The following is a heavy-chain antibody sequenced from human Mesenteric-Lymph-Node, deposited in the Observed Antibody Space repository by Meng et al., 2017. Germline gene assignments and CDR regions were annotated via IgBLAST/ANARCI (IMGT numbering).Heavy chain of an antibody. CDR2: ISTSGTT. J-gene: IGHJ4*02. D-gene: IGHD5-12*01. V-gene: IGHV4-61*02. CDR3: ARDEYSGYAMAY. Sequence: SETLSLTCIVSGGSINSGNYYWSWIRQPAGKGLEWIGRISTSGTTKYNRSLKSRVTISADTSKNQFSLKLSSVTAADTAVYYCARDEYSGYAMAYWGQGKLVTGAS. CDR1: GGSINSGNYY.